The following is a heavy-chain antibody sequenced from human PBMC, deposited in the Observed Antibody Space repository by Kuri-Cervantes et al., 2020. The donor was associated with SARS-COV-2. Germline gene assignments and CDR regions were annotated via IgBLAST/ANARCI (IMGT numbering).Heavy chain of an antibody. CDR3: ARAFLRGGSDY. J-gene: IGHJ4*02. Sequence: GRSLRLSCAASGFTFSNYWMHWVRQAPGKGLVWVSRTNTDGSSTSYADSVKGRFTISRDNAKNTLYLQMNSLRAEDTAVNYCARAFLRGGSDYWGQGTLVTVSS. CDR1: GFTFSNYW. V-gene: IGHV3-74*01. D-gene: IGHD1-26*01. CDR2: TNTDGSST.